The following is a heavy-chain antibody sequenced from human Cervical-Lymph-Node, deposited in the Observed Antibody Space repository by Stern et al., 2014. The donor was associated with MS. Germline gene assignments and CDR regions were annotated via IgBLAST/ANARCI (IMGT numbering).Heavy chain of an antibody. CDR2: LSHDGTNE. CDR1: GFTFSTFA. Sequence: VQLLESGGGVVQPGGSLRLSCVASGFTFSTFAMHWVRQPPGKGLEWVAVLSHDGTNEYSADSVKGRVPISRANSKTPLFLQLNSVTTEDTAVYYCARDPPFTMLGLVGAVYYGMYPWGQGTPVTVSS. CDR3: ARDPPFTMLGLVGAVYYGMYP. D-gene: IGHD3-3*01. V-gene: IGHV3-30*04. J-gene: IGHJ6*02.